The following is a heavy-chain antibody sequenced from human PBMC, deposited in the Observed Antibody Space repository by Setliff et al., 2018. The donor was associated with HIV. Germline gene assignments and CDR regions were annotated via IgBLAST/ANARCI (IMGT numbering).Heavy chain of an antibody. V-gene: IGHV3-7*01. CDR3: AREVLRGGDDAFGL. J-gene: IGHJ3*01. CDR1: GFTFSNYW. CDR2: IKPDGSEK. Sequence: PGGSLRLSCAASGFTFSNYWMSWVRQTPGKGLEWVANIKPDGSEKYYVDSVKGRFTISRDNAENSLYLQMNSLRVEDSAVYYCAREVLRGGDDAFGLWGRGTVVTVSS. D-gene: IGHD3-10*01.